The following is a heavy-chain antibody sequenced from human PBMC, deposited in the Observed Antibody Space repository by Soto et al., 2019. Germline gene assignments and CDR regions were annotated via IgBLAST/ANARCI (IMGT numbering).Heavy chain of an antibody. V-gene: IGHV4-34*01. J-gene: IGHJ5*02. Sequence: SETLSLTCAVYGGSFSGYYWNWIRQPPGKGLEWIGEINHSGSTNYNPSLKSRVTISVDTSKNQFSLKLSSVTAADTTVYYCARGGITMVRGRHWFDPWGQGTLVTVS. CDR1: GGSFSGYY. D-gene: IGHD3-10*01. CDR2: INHSGST. CDR3: ARGGITMVRGRHWFDP.